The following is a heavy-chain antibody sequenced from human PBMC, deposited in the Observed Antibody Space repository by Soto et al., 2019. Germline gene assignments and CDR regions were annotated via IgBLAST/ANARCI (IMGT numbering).Heavy chain of an antibody. Sequence: KTSETLSLTCTVSGGSISSGGYSWSWIRQHPGKGLGWIGYIYYSGSTYYNPSLKSRVTISVDTSKNQFSLKLSSVTAADTAVYYCARDHPRSYFDYWGQGTLVTVSS. J-gene: IGHJ4*02. V-gene: IGHV4-31*03. CDR2: IYYSGST. CDR3: ARDHPRSYFDY. CDR1: GGSISSGGYS.